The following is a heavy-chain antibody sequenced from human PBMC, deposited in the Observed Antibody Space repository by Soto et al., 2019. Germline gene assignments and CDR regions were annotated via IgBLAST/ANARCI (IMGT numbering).Heavy chain of an antibody. D-gene: IGHD4-17*01. V-gene: IGHV3-11*01. CDR2: ISSSGSTI. CDR1: GFTFSDYY. Sequence: GGSLRLSCAASGFTFSDYYMSWIRQAPGKGLEWVSYISSSGSTIYYADSVKGRFTISRDNAKNSLYLQMNSLRAEDTAVYYCARDNLRGILRGDYTPDYWGQGTLVTVSS. CDR3: ARDNLRGILRGDYTPDY. J-gene: IGHJ4*02.